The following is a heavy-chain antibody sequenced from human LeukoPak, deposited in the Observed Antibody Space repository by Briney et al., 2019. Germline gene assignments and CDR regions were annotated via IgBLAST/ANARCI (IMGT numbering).Heavy chain of an antibody. CDR1: GFALSSYS. D-gene: IGHD6-19*01. J-gene: IGHJ4*02. CDR3: ARVRGSGWYFDY. V-gene: IGHV3-48*01. Sequence: GSLRLSCAASGFALSSYSMNRVRQAPGKGLEWVSYITSSGGIKYYADSVKGRFTISRDNAKNSLYLQMNSLRAEDTAVYYCARVRGSGWYFDYWGQGALVTVSS. CDR2: ITSSGGIK.